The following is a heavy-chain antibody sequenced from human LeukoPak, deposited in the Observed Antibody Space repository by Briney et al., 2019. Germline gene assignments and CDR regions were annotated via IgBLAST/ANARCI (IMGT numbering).Heavy chain of an antibody. CDR1: GGSFSGYY. D-gene: IGHD3-10*01. CDR3: ARGLQTPNYYGSGSYYNHPSAVDY. V-gene: IGHV4-34*01. J-gene: IGHJ4*02. CDR2: INHSGST. Sequence: SETLSLTCAVYGGSFSGYYWSWIRQPPGKGLEWLGEINHSGSTNYNPSLKSRVTISVDTSKNQFSLKLSSVTAAATAVYYCARGLQTPNYYGSGSYYNHPSAVDYWGQGTLVTVSS.